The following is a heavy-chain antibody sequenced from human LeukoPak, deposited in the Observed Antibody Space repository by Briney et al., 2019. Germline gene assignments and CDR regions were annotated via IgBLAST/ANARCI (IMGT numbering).Heavy chain of an antibody. D-gene: IGHD3-10*01. J-gene: IGHJ3*02. CDR2: IYYSGST. CDR3: ASHYGSGSYLGEAFDI. Sequence: SETLSLTCTVSGGSISGYYWHWIRLPPGKGLEWNGYIYYSGSTSYNPSLKSRLTISLDTSKNQFSLKLSSVTAADTAVYYCASHYGSGSYLGEAFDIWGQGTMVTVSS. V-gene: IGHV4-59*08. CDR1: GGSISGYY.